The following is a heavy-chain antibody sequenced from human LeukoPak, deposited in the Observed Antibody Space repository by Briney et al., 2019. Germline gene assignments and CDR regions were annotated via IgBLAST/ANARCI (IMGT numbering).Heavy chain of an antibody. D-gene: IGHD2-15*01. CDR1: GYTFTSYD. CDR2: MNPNSGNT. Sequence: GASVKVSCKASGYTFTSYDINWVRQATGQGLEWMGWMNPNSGNTGYAQKFQGGVTMTRNTSISTTYMELSSLRSEATAVYYCARGRYCSGGSCYSRRSFDYWGQGTLVTVSS. V-gene: IGHV1-8*01. J-gene: IGHJ4*02. CDR3: ARGRYCSGGSCYSRRSFDY.